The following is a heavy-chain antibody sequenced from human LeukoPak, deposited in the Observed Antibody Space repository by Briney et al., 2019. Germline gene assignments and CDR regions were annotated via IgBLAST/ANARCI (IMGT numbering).Heavy chain of an antibody. J-gene: IGHJ4*02. V-gene: IGHV3-7*03. CDR1: GFTFSSYA. Sequence: GGSLRLSCVASGFTFSSYAMSWVRQAPGKGLEWVANIKQDGSEKYYVDSVKGRFTISRDNAKNSLYLQMNSLRAEDTAVYYCARGSYWGQGTLVTVSS. CDR3: ARGSY. CDR2: IKQDGSEK.